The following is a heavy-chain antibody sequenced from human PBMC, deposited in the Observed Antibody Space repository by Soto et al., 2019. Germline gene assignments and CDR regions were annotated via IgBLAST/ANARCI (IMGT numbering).Heavy chain of an antibody. Sequence: ASVKVSCKSSGYTFINHGIFWVRQAPGQGLEWMAWIYPYNGNTNYAQKFLGRVTLTTDTSTSTAYMDLRSLTSDDTAIYYVERDLNRPAVQGYCGKGTLVIVSS. CDR3: ERDLNRPAVQGY. J-gene: IGHJ4*02. CDR1: GYTFINHG. V-gene: IGHV1-18*01. CDR2: IYPYNGNT. D-gene: IGHD1-1*01.